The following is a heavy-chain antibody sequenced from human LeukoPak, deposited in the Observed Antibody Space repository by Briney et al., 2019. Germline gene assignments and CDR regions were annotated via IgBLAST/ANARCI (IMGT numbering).Heavy chain of an antibody. CDR1: GYSISSGYY. V-gene: IGHV4-38-2*01. CDR3: ARPTYSGSYSGAFDI. Sequence: SETLSLNCAVSGYSISSGYYWGWIRQPPGKGLEWIGSIYHSGSTYYNPSLKSRVTISVDTSKNQFSLKLSSVTTADTAVYYCARPTYSGSYSGAFDIWGQGTMVTVSS. CDR2: IYHSGST. J-gene: IGHJ3*02. D-gene: IGHD1-26*01.